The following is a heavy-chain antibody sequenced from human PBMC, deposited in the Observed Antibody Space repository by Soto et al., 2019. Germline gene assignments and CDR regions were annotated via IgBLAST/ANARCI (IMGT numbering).Heavy chain of an antibody. J-gene: IGHJ5*02. CDR2: INPNGGST. CDR3: ARGLTAPYGDYVWWFDP. D-gene: IGHD4-17*01. CDR1: GYTFINYY. Sequence: ASVKVSCKASGYTFINYYIHWVRQAPGQGLEWMGVINPNGGSTVYAQKFQGRVTLTRDTSTSTVYVELSSLRSEDTAVYYCARGLTAPYGDYVWWFDPWGQGTLVTVSS. V-gene: IGHV1-46*01.